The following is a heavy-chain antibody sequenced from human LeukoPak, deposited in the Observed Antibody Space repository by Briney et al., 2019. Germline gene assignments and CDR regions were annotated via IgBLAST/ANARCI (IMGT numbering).Heavy chain of an antibody. V-gene: IGHV3-74*01. D-gene: IGHD3-10*01. Sequence: GGSLRLSCAASGFTFSGAWMHWVRQAPGKGLVWVSRINDDGTSTRYAGSVKGRFTISRDNAKDTLYLQMDSLRAEDTAVYYCARVYGPGMDEYFHLWGQGTLVTVSS. J-gene: IGHJ1*01. CDR3: ARVYGPGMDEYFHL. CDR2: INDDGTST. CDR1: GFTFSGAW.